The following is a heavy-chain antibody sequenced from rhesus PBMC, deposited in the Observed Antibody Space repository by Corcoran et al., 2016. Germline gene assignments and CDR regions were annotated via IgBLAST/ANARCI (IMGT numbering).Heavy chain of an antibody. D-gene: IGHD3-22*01. V-gene: IGHV4-173*01. CDR2: ISGSVGIT. J-gene: IGHJ6*01. CDR3: ARAECGLDS. CDR1: CGSISSNY. Sequence: QVQLQESGPGEVKPSETLSLTCAVSCGSISSNYWICIRQPPGKVLEWIGRISGSVGITDYNPSLKSRVAISTDTSKHQFSLKLTSVTAAGTAVYYCARAECGLDSWGQGVVVTVSS.